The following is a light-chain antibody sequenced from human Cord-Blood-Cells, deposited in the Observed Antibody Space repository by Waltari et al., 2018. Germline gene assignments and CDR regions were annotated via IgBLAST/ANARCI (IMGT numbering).Light chain of an antibody. V-gene: IGKV1-5*01. CDR2: DAS. J-gene: IGKJ1*01. Sequence: DIQMTQSPSTLSASVGDRVTIPCRASQSISSWLAWYQQKPGKAPKLLIYDASSLESGVPSRFSGSGSGTEFTLTISSLQPDDFATYYCQQYNSYSPWTFGQGP. CDR1: QSISSW. CDR3: QQYNSYSPWT.